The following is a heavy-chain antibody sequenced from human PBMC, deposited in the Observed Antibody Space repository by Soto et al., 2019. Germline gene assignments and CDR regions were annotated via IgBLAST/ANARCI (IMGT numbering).Heavy chain of an antibody. CDR3: ARDRENYYLSCWIADAMDV. V-gene: IGHV1-18*01. D-gene: IGHD3-10*01. CDR1: GYTFTSYG. CDR2: ISAYNGNT. Sequence: QSGPTLVNPPASVKVSCKASGYTFTSYGISWVRQAPGQGLEWMGWISAYNGNTNYAQKLQGRVTMTTDTSTSTAYMELRSLRSDDTAVYFCARDRENYYLSCWIADAMDVWGQGTTVTVSS. J-gene: IGHJ6*02.